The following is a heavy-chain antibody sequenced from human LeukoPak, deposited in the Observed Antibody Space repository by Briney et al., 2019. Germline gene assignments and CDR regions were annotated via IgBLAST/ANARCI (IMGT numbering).Heavy chain of an antibody. CDR3: ARSPYYDILTGSPPDV. CDR1: GGSISSYY. J-gene: IGHJ6*02. D-gene: IGHD3-9*01. Sequence: PSETLSLTCTVSGGSISSYYWSWIRQPPGKRLEWIGYIYYSGSTNYNPSLKSRVTISVDTSRNQFSLKLSSVTAADTAVYYCARSPYYDILTGSPPDVWGQGTTVTVSS. V-gene: IGHV4-59*08. CDR2: IYYSGST.